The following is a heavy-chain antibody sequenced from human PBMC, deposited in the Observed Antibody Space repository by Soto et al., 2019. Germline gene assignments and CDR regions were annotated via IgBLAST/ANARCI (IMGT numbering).Heavy chain of an antibody. CDR1: GFTFSSHW. Sequence: VQLVESGGGLVQPGGSLRLSCAASGFTFSSHWMSWVRQAPGKGLEWVANIKQDGSEKSYVDSVKGRFTISRDNAKNSLYLQMNTLSAADTAVYYCASDQPDYDFWSGYYPHHFYFDLWGRGTLVTVSS. CDR2: IKQDGSEK. D-gene: IGHD3-3*01. V-gene: IGHV3-7*01. J-gene: IGHJ2*01. CDR3: ASDQPDYDFWSGYYPHHFYFDL.